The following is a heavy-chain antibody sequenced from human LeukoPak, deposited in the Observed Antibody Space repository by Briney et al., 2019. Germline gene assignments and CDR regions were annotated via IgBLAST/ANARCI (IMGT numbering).Heavy chain of an antibody. CDR3: ASRSSSTSSTSYYYYYMDV. CDR2: INHSGST. D-gene: IGHD2-2*01. CDR1: GGSFSGYY. J-gene: IGHJ6*03. Sequence: SETLSLTCAVYGGSFSGYYWSWIRQPPGKGLEWIGEINHSGSTNYNPSLKSRVTISVDTSKNQFSLKLSPVTAADTAVYYCASRSSSTSSTSYYYYYMDVWGKGTTVTVSS. V-gene: IGHV4-34*01.